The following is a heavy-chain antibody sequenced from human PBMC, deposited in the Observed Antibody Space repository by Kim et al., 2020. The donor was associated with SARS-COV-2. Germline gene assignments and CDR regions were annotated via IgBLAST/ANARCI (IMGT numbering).Heavy chain of an antibody. D-gene: IGHD3-22*01. CDR2: ISGSGVDT. Sequence: GGSLRLSCAASGFTFSRYVMSWVRQAPGKGLEWVSGISGSGVDTYYADSVKGRFTISRDNSKNTLNLQMNSLRAEDTAIYYCAKDPEGYSSGWYPYYFQYWGQGTLITVCS. J-gene: IGHJ4*02. V-gene: IGHV3-23*01. CDR1: GFTFSRYV. CDR3: AKDPEGYSSGWYPYYFQY.